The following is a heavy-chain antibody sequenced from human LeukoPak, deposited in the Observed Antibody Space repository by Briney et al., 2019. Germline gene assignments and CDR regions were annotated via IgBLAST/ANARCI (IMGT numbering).Heavy chain of an antibody. CDR3: ARGRTTVPTLLLG. D-gene: IGHD4-17*01. V-gene: IGHV4-31*03. Sequence: PSETLSLTCTVSGGSISSGGYYWSWIRQHPGKGLEWIGYIYYSGSTYYNPSLKSRVTISVDTSKNQFSLKLSSVTAADTAVYYCARGRTTVPTLLLGWGQGTLVTVSS. CDR2: IYYSGST. J-gene: IGHJ4*02. CDR1: GGSISSGGYY.